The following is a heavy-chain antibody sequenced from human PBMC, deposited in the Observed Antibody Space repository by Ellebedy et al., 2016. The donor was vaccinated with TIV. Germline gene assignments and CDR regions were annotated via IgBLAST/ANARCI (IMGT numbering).Heavy chain of an antibody. CDR3: ARPRTPSQWLSGGYDY. D-gene: IGHD6-19*01. Sequence: GGSLRLXCAASGFTFSSYAMHWVRQAPGKGLEWVAVISYDGSNKYYADSVKGRFTISRDNSKNTLYLQMNSLRAEDTAVYYCARPRTPSQWLSGGYDYWGQGTLVTVSS. V-gene: IGHV3-30*04. CDR1: GFTFSSYA. CDR2: ISYDGSNK. J-gene: IGHJ4*02.